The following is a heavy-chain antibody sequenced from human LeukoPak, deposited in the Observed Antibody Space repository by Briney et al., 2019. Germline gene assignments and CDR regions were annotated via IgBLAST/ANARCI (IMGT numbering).Heavy chain of an antibody. D-gene: IGHD3-10*01. CDR1: GGSFSGYY. Sequence: PSETPSLTCAVYGGSFSGYYWSWIRQPPGKGLEWIGEINHSGSTNYNPSLKSRVTISVDTSKNQFSLKLTSVTAADTAVYYCARGGGSGNYWDFFFDYWGQGTVVTVSS. CDR2: INHSGST. CDR3: ARGGGSGNYWDFFFDY. J-gene: IGHJ4*02. V-gene: IGHV4-34*01.